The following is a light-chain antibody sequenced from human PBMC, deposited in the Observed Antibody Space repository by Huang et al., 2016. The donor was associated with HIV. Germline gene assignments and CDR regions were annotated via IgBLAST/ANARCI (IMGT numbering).Light chain of an antibody. Sequence: DIVMTQSPLSLPVTPGEPASISCRSSQSLLHSNGYNYLDWYLQKPGQSPQLLIYLVSKRASGVPDRFSGSGSGTDFTLKISRVEAEDVGVYYCMQALQTTWTFGQGTKVEIK. CDR1: QSLLHSNGYNY. CDR2: LVS. V-gene: IGKV2-28*01. J-gene: IGKJ1*01. CDR3: MQALQTTWT.